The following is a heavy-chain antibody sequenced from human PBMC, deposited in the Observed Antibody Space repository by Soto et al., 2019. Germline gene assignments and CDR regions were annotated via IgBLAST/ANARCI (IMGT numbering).Heavy chain of an antibody. CDR2: IKQDENGK. D-gene: IGHD1-26*01. J-gene: IGHJ2*01. Sequence: HPGGSLRLSCEASGFTFSSRCMTWVRQGPGKGLEWVANIKQDENGKDYVDSVKGRFTISRDNAKNSLYLQMNGLRAEDTAVYYCARDPSRGSDWARYIDLWGRGTLVTVSS. CDR3: ARDPSRGSDWARYIDL. V-gene: IGHV3-7*01. CDR1: GFTFSSRC.